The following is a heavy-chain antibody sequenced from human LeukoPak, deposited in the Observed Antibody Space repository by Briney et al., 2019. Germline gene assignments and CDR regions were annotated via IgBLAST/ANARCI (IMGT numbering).Heavy chain of an antibody. J-gene: IGHJ6*03. CDR1: GFTFSSYS. CDR3: ARAGYSYGYVDYYYYYMWV. D-gene: IGHD5-18*01. Sequence: GGSLRLSCAASGFTFSSYSMNWVRQAPGKGLEWVSSISSSSSSIYYADSVKGRFTISRDNAKNSLYLQMNSLRAEATAVYYCARAGYSYGYVDYYYYYMWVWGKGTTVTVSS. V-gene: IGHV3-21*01. CDR2: ISSSSSSI.